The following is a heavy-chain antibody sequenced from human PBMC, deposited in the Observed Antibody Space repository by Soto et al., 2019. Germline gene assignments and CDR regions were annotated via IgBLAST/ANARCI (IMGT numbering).Heavy chain of an antibody. CDR2: IRGSGDST. V-gene: IGHV3-23*01. J-gene: IGHJ5*02. CDR3: ASLPPWVADYWSGGVS. Sequence: EVQLLESGGGLVQPGGSLRLSCAASGLTFSSYAMSWVRQAPGKGLEWVSAIRGSGDSTYSADSVKGRFTISRDNSKNTLYLQMNSLRAEDTAVYYCASLPPWVADYWSGGVSWGQGTLVTVSS. D-gene: IGHD3-3*01. CDR1: GLTFSSYA.